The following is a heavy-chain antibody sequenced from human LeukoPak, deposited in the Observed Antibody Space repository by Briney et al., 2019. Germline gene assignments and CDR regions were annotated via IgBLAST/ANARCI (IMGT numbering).Heavy chain of an antibody. D-gene: IGHD2-15*01. Sequence: GGSLRLSCAASGFTFSGSAMHWVRQASGKGLEWVGRIRSKANSYATAYAASVKGRFTISRDDSKNTAYLQMNSLKTEGTAVYYCTRPSAGYCSGGSCSSDYWGQGTLVTVSS. CDR1: GFTFSGSA. CDR2: IRSKANSYAT. V-gene: IGHV3-73*01. CDR3: TRPSAGYCSGGSCSSDY. J-gene: IGHJ4*02.